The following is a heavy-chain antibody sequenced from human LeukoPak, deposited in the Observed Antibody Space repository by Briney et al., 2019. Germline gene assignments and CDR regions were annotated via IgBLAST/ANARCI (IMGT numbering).Heavy chain of an antibody. D-gene: IGHD3-22*01. V-gene: IGHV4-31*03. J-gene: IGHJ3*02. Sequence: SETLSLTCTVSGGSISSGGYYWSWIRQHPGKGLEWIGYIYYSGSTYYNPSLKSRVTISVDTSKNQFSLKLSSVTAADTAVYYCARDKRVYYDSSGYYDAFDIWGQGTMVTVSS. CDR3: ARDKRVYYDSSGYYDAFDI. CDR1: GGSISSGGYY. CDR2: IYYSGST.